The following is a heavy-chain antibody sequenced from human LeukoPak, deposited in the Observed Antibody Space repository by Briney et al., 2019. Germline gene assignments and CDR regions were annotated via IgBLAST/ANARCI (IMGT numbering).Heavy chain of an antibody. V-gene: IGHV4-34*01. CDR1: GGSFSGYY. CDR2: INHSGST. Sequence: KASETLSLTCAVYGGSFSGYYWSWIRQPPGKGLEWIGEINHSGSTNYNPSLKSRVTISVDTSKNQFSLKLSSVTAADTAVYYCARYCSSTSCRNWFDPWGQGTLVAVSS. D-gene: IGHD2-2*01. CDR3: ARYCSSTSCRNWFDP. J-gene: IGHJ5*02.